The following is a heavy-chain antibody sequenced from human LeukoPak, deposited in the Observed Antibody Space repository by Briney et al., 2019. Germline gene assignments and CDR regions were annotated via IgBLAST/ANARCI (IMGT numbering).Heavy chain of an antibody. CDR3: TTGGIGNYYDSSGYPRDY. D-gene: IGHD3-22*01. V-gene: IGHV3-15*01. J-gene: IGHJ4*02. CDR1: GFTFSNAW. Sequence: GGSLRLSCAASGFTFSNAWMSWVRQAPGKGVEWGGRIISKTDGGTTDYAAPVKGRFTISRDDSKNTLYLQMNSLKTEDTAVYYCTTGGIGNYYDSSGYPRDYWGQGTLVTVSS. CDR2: IISKTDGGTT.